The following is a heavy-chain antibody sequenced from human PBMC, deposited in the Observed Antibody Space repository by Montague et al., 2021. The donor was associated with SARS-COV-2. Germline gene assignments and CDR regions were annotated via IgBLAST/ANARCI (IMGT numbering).Heavy chain of an antibody. Sequence: SETLSLTCAVYGGSFSDYYWTWIRKAPGKGLEWIGEVDHRGSSSYNPSLQSRLTISVDRSKNQFSLRLTSVTAADTAVYYCARGQVTVFGVLIMLPAAGPLDSWGLGTKVTVSS. V-gene: IGHV4-34*01. CDR2: VDHRGSS. J-gene: IGHJ3*02. CDR3: ARGQVTVFGVLIMLPAAGPLDS. CDR1: GGSFSDYY. D-gene: IGHD3-3*01.